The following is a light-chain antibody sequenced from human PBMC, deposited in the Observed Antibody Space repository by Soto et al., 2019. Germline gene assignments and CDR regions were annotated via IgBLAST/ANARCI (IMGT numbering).Light chain of an antibody. V-gene: IGKV3-20*01. CDR2: GAS. CDR1: QSVSSSY. Sequence: EIVLTQSPGTLSLSPGERATLSCRASQSVSSSYLAWYQQKPGQAPRLLIYGASSRATGIPDRFSGSGSGTDFTLISSRLEPEDFAVYYCQQYGSSYTFGQGTKLEIK. J-gene: IGKJ2*01. CDR3: QQYGSSYT.